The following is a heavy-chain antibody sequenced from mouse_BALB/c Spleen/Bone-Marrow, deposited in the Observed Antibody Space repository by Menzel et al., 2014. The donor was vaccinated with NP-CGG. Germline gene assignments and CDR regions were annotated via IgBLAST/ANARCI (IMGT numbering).Heavy chain of an antibody. CDR1: GYTFTTYW. V-gene: IGHV1-69*02. CDR3: ARGGDNFAWFAY. CDR2: VDPSDGYT. J-gene: IGHJ3*01. Sequence: VKLMESGAELVTPGASVKLSCKASGYTFTTYWMHWVKQRPGHGLEWIGQVDPSDGYTNYSQMFKGKATLTVDKSSSTAYMQLSSLSSEDSAVYYYARGGDNFAWFAYWGQGTLVTVSA. D-gene: IGHD1-3*01.